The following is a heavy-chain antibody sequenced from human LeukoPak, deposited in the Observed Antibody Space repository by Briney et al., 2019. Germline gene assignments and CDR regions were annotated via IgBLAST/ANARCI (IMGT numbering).Heavy chain of an antibody. CDR1: GGSISSYY. CDR3: ASFGGYYDSSGYRDY. Sequence: SETLSLTCTVSGGSISSYYWSWIRQPPGKGLEWIGYIYYSGSTNYNPSLKSRVTISVDTSKNQFSLKLSSVTAADTAVYYCASFGGYYDSSGYRDYWGQGTLVTVSS. V-gene: IGHV4-59*08. J-gene: IGHJ4*02. CDR2: IYYSGST. D-gene: IGHD3-22*01.